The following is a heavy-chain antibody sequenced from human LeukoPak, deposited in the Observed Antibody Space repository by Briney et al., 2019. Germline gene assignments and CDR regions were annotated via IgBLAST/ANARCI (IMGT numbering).Heavy chain of an antibody. Sequence: GASVKVSCKASGYTFTGYYMHWVRQAPGQGLEWMGWINPNSGGTNYAQKFQGRVTMTRDTSISTAYMELSRLRSDDTAVYYCARDKQITGPINWFDPWGQGTLVTVSS. CDR1: GYTFTGYY. J-gene: IGHJ5*02. CDR3: ARDKQITGPINWFDP. D-gene: IGHD1-20*01. CDR2: INPNSGGT. V-gene: IGHV1-2*02.